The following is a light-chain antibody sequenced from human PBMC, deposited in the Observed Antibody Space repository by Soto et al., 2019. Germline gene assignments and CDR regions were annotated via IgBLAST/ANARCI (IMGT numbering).Light chain of an antibody. Sequence: VQMSQSPSTLSGSVGDRVTINCRASQTISSWLAWYQQKPGKAPKLLIYKASTLKSGVPSRFSGSGSGTEFTLTISSLQPDDFATYYCQHYNSYSEALGQGTKVDI. J-gene: IGKJ1*01. CDR1: QTISSW. V-gene: IGKV1-5*03. CDR3: QHYNSYSEA. CDR2: KAS.